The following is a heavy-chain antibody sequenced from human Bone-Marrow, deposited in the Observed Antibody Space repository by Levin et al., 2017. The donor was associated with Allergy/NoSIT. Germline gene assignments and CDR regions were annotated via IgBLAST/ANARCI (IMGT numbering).Heavy chain of an antibody. CDR1: GGSVSSASSY. J-gene: IGHJ4*02. V-gene: IGHV4-61*01. CDR2: VHYSGTT. D-gene: IGHD6-6*01. Sequence: SQTLSLTCNVSGGSVSSASSYWNWIRQTPGRGLEWIGYVHYSGTTNFNPSLRSRVTMSVDTSKNQFSLNLRSVSAADSALYYCAKQRVGVTKYSFDSWGQGTLVTVSS. CDR3: AKQRVGVTKYSFDS.